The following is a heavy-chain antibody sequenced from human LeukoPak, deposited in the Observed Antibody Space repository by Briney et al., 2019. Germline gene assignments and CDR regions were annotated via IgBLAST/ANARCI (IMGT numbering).Heavy chain of an antibody. CDR1: GGSISSSSYY. J-gene: IGHJ6*02. CDR2: IYYSGST. CDR3: ARLHHDSYYYGMDV. Sequence: SETLSLTCTVSGGSISSSSYYWGWIRQPPGKGLEWIGSIYYSGSTYYNPSLKSRVTISVDTSKNQFSLKLSSVTAADTAVYYCARLHHDSYYYGMDVWGQGTTVTVSS. V-gene: IGHV4-39*01.